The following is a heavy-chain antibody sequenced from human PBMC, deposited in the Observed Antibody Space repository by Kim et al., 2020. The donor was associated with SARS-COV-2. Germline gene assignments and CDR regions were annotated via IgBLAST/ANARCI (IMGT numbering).Heavy chain of an antibody. CDR1: GYSISSGYY. CDR3: ASPGLYDSSGYYYR. Sequence: SETLSLTCTVSGYSISSGYYWGWIRQPPRKGLEWIGSIYHSGSTYYNPSLKGRVTISVDTSKNQFSLKLSSVTAADTAVYYCASPGLYDSSGYYYRWGQGTLVTVSS. CDR2: IYHSGST. V-gene: IGHV4-38-2*02. D-gene: IGHD3-22*01. J-gene: IGHJ5*02.